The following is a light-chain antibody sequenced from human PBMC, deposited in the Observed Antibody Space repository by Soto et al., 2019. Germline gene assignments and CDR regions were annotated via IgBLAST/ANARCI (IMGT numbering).Light chain of an antibody. V-gene: IGKV3-15*01. CDR3: QQYKNWPRT. J-gene: IGKJ1*01. CDR1: QSVSSN. Sequence: EIVMTQSPATLSVSPGERATLSCRASQSVSSNLAWYQQKPGQAPRLLIYGASTRATGIPARFSGSGSGTEFTLTISSLKSEDFAVYYCQQYKNWPRTVGQGTKVEIK. CDR2: GAS.